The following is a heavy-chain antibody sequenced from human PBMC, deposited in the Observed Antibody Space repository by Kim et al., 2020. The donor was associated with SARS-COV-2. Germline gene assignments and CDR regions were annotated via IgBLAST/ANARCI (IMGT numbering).Heavy chain of an antibody. Sequence: LKGRVTISVDTSKNQFSLKLSSVTAADTAVYYCARRYYDSSGYSYDAFDIWGQGTMVTVSS. V-gene: IGHV4-59*08. CDR3: ARRYYDSSGYSYDAFDI. D-gene: IGHD3-22*01. J-gene: IGHJ3*02.